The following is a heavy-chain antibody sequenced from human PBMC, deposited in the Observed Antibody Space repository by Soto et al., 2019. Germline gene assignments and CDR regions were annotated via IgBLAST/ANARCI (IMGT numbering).Heavy chain of an antibody. CDR2: ITYDGTYA. V-gene: IGHV3-30*18. Sequence: QVQLVESGGGVVQPGKFLRLSCEGSGFVFRAVGMYWVRQAPGEGLEWVAIITYDGTYAHHVSAVKGRFTISRDEYRDKVSLQMDSLRPEDSGIYYCAKVRGANNWANYYGLDVWGQGTTVTVS. J-gene: IGHJ6*02. D-gene: IGHD2-15*01. CDR1: GFVFRAVG. CDR3: AKVRGANNWANYYGLDV.